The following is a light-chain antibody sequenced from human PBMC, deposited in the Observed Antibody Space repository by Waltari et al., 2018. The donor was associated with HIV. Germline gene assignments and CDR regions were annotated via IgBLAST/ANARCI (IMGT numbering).Light chain of an antibody. J-gene: IGKJ3*01. CDR2: ATS. V-gene: IGKV1-39*01. CDR3: QQSFSGFS. CDR1: HNISGF. Sequence: IQLTQSPSSLSAYLADNVTITCRPSHNISGFLNWYQQNPGKAPKLLVFATSSLQSGVPSRFKGSASGMDFSLTINSLHPEDFATYYCQQSFSGFSFGPGTSVD.